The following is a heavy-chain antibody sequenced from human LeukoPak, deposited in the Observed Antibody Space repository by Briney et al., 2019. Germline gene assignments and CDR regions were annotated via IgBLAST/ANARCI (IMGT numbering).Heavy chain of an antibody. J-gene: IGHJ4*02. D-gene: IGHD3-10*01. CDR1: GFTFSSYS. Sequence: GGSLRLSCAASGFTFSSYSMNWVRQAPGEGLEWVSSISSSSSYIYYADSVKGRFTISRDNAKNSLYLQMNSLRAEDTAVYYCAREWGYYGSGSYYGVDYWGQGTLVTVSS. V-gene: IGHV3-21*01. CDR2: ISSSSSYI. CDR3: AREWGYYGSGSYYGVDY.